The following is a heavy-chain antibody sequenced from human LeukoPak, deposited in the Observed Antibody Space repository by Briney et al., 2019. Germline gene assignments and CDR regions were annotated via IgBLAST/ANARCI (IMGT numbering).Heavy chain of an antibody. CDR2: ISTSVSTT. D-gene: IGHD2-2*01. V-gene: IGHV3-48*03. Sequence: PGGSLRLSCAASGFTFSSYEMNWVRQAPGKGLEWVSYISTSVSTTYYADSVKGRFTISRDNGKNSLYLQMNSLREEDTAVYYCARCGGDQLTQYYYYGMDVWGQGTTVTVSS. CDR1: GFTFSSYE. J-gene: IGHJ6*02. CDR3: ARCGGDQLTQYYYYGMDV.